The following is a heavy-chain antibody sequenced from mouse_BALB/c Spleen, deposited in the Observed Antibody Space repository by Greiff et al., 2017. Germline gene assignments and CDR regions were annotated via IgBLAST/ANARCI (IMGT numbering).Heavy chain of an antibody. CDR1: GFTFSDFY. Sequence: EVKVVESGGGLVQPGGSLRLSCATSGFTFSDFYMEWVRQPPGKRLEWIAASRNKANDYTTEYSASVKGRFIVSRDTSQSILYLQMNALRAEDTAIYYCARDARYDRGYAMDYWGQGTSVTVSS. D-gene: IGHD2-14*01. CDR3: ARDARYDRGYAMDY. J-gene: IGHJ4*01. V-gene: IGHV7-1*02. CDR2: SRNKANDYTT.